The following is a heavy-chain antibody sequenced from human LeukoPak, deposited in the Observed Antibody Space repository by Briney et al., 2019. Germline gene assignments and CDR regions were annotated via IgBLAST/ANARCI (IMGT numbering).Heavy chain of an antibody. CDR1: GGSFSGYY. D-gene: IGHD3-10*01. V-gene: IGHV4-34*01. J-gene: IGHJ6*02. Sequence: SETLSLTCAVYGGSFSGYYCSWIRQPPGKGLEWIGEINHSGSTNYNPSLKSRVTISVDTSKNQFSLKLSSVTAADTAVYYCARGRGNFYYYYGMDVWGQGTTVTVSS. CDR3: ARGRGNFYYYYGMDV. CDR2: INHSGST.